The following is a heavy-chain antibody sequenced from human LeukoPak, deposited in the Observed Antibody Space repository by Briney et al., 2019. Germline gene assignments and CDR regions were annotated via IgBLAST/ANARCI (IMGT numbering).Heavy chain of an antibody. J-gene: IGHJ4*02. V-gene: IGHV1-18*04. CDR3: ARAYSYGYGPLDY. CDR2: ISTDNGNT. Sequence: GASVKVSCKSSGYSFTSYGINWVRQAPGQGLEWMGWISTDNGNTDYAQNLQGRVTMTTDTSTSTAYMEVRSLRSDDRAVYYCARAYSYGYGPLDYWGQGTLVTVSS. CDR1: GYSFTSYG. D-gene: IGHD5-18*01.